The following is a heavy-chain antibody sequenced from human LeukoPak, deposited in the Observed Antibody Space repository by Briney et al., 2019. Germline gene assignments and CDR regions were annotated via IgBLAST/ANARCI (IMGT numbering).Heavy chain of an antibody. Sequence: GSLRLSCAISGFTSTTAWMTWVRQAPGKGLEWVADIRQDGSDKYYVDSVKGRFIISRDNAKKSVSLQMNNLRVEDTAVYYCVVYKYILSWSAFDFWGRGTMVTVSS. D-gene: IGHD6-13*01. J-gene: IGHJ3*01. V-gene: IGHV3-7*01. CDR3: VVYKYILSWSAFDF. CDR1: GFTSTTAW. CDR2: IRQDGSDK.